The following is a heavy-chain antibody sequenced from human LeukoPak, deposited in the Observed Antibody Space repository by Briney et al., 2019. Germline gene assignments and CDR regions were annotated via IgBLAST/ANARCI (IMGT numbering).Heavy chain of an antibody. J-gene: IGHJ4*02. D-gene: IGHD3-22*01. CDR1: GFTFSNFW. CDR2: IRQDGSEK. Sequence: PGGSLRLSCAASGFTFSNFWMSWVRQAPGKGLEWVATIRQDGSEKYYVDSVKGRFTISRDNAKNSLYLQMNSLRAEDTAVYYCARDKDDSSGYQDYWGQGTLVTVSS. V-gene: IGHV3-7*01. CDR3: ARDKDDSSGYQDY.